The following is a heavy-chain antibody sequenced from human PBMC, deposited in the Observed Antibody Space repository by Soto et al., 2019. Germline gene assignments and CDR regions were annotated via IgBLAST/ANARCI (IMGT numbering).Heavy chain of an antibody. CDR3: ARLLYGDYDAFDI. V-gene: IGHV1-2*02. Sequence: GASVKVSCKASGGTFSSFTISWVRQAPGQGLEWMGWINPNSGGTNYAQKFQGRVTMTRDTSISTAYMELSRLRSDDTAVYYCARLLYGDYDAFDIWGQGTMVTVSS. CDR2: INPNSGGT. J-gene: IGHJ3*02. CDR1: GGTFSSFT. D-gene: IGHD4-17*01.